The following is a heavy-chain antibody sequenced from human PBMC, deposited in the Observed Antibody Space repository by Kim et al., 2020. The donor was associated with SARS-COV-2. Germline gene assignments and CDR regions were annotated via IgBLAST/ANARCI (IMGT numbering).Heavy chain of an antibody. CDR1: GYTFTSYG. CDR3: AVYYCSSTSCYPYNWFDP. J-gene: IGHJ5*02. D-gene: IGHD2-2*01. CDR2: ISAYNGNT. V-gene: IGHV1-18*04. Sequence: ASVKVSCKASGYTFTSYGISWVRQAPGQGLEWMGWISAYNGNTNYAQKLQGRVTMTTDTSTSTAYMELRSLRSDDTAVYYCAVYYCSSTSCYPYNWFDPWGQGTLVTVSS.